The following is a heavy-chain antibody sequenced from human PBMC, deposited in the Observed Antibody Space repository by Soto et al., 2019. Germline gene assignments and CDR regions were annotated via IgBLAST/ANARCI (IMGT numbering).Heavy chain of an antibody. CDR3: ARGADGDYFDS. CDR1: GGSINSDY. D-gene: IGHD3-16*01. J-gene: IGHJ4*02. V-gene: IGHV4-59*07. CDR2: ISYTGST. Sequence: QVQLQESGPGLVKPSDSLSLTCPVSGGSINSDYWSWIRQPPGKGLEWIGRISYTGSTNYNPSLKRRVTISPDTSKTQFSLKLSSVTAADTAVYYCARGADGDYFDSWGQGTLVTVSS.